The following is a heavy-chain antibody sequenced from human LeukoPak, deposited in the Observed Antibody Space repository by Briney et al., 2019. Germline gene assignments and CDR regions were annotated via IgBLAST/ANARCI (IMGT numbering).Heavy chain of an antibody. Sequence: GRSLRLSCAASGFTFSSYAMHWVRQAPGKGLEWVAVISYDGSNKYYADSVKGRFTISRDNSKNTLYLQMNSLRAEEPAVYYCARDQPRDAFDIWGQGTMVT. J-gene: IGHJ3*02. CDR3: ARDQPRDAFDI. CDR2: ISYDGSNK. CDR1: GFTFSSYA. V-gene: IGHV3-30-3*01.